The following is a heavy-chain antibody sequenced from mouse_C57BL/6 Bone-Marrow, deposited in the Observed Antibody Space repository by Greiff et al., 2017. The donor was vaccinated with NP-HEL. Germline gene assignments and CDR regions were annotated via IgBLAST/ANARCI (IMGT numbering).Heavy chain of an antibody. CDR3: ARRGTGTRYYARDY. CDR1: GYTFTDYN. J-gene: IGHJ4*01. D-gene: IGHD4-1*01. V-gene: IGHV1-18*01. Sequence: VQLQQSGPELVKPGASVKIPCKASGYTFTDYNMDWVKQSHGKSLEWIGDINPNNGGTIYNQKFKGKATLTVDKSSSTAYMELRSLTAEDTAVYYCARRGTGTRYYARDYWGQGTSVTVSS. CDR2: INPNNGGT.